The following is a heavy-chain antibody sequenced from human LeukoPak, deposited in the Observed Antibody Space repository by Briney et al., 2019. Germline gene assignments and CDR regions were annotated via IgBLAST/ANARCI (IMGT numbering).Heavy chain of an antibody. J-gene: IGHJ6*02. CDR3: ARRTRAAAGHYYYYGMDV. CDR2: IYYSGST. Sequence: PSETLSLTCTVSGGSISSYYWSWIRQPPGRGLEWIGYIYYSGSTNYNPSLKSRVTISVDTSKNQFSLKLSSMTAADTAVYYCARRTRAAAGHYYYYGMDVWGQGTTVTVSS. V-gene: IGHV4-59*08. D-gene: IGHD6-13*01. CDR1: GGSISSYY.